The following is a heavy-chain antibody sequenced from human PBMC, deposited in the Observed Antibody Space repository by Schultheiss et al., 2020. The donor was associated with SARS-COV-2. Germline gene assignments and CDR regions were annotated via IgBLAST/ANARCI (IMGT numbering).Heavy chain of an antibody. V-gene: IGHV4-34*01. J-gene: IGHJ6*02. CDR2: INHSGST. Sequence: SETLSLTCAVYGGSFSGYYWSWIRQPPGKGLEWIGEINHSGSTNYNPSLKSRVTMSVDTSKNQFSLKLSSVTAADTAVYYCARSRERDDYNPYYYYGMDVWGQGTTVTVSS. CDR1: GGSFSGYY. CDR3: ARSRERDDYNPYYYYGMDV. D-gene: IGHD5-24*01.